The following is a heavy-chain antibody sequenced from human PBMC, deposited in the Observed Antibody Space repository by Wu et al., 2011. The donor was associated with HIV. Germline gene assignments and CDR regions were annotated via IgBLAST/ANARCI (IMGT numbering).Heavy chain of an antibody. J-gene: IGHJ4*02. CDR1: GGTFRSYS. CDR3: ARGVYYDSSGYYSDY. Sequence: QVQLVQSGAEVKKPGSSVKVSCTASGGTFRSYSVSWVRQAPGQGLEWMGWINPNSGGTNYAQKFQGRVTMTRDTSISTAYMELSRLRSDDTAVYYCARGVYYDSSGYYSDYWGQGTLVTVSS. CDR2: INPNSGGT. D-gene: IGHD3-22*01. V-gene: IGHV1-2*02.